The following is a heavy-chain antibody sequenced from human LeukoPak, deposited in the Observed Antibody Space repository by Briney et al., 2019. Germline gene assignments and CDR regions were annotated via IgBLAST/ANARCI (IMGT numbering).Heavy chain of an antibody. Sequence: ASVKVSCKTSGYTFTSYGISWVRQAPGQGLEWMGWISAYTGDTNYLQKFQGRVTLTTDTSTSTAYMELRTLRSDDTAVYYCARGGYYHRGWAFDFRGQGTMVTVSS. CDR2: ISAYTGDT. CDR3: ARGGYYHRGWAFDF. CDR1: GYTFTSYG. J-gene: IGHJ3*01. V-gene: IGHV1-18*01. D-gene: IGHD3-22*01.